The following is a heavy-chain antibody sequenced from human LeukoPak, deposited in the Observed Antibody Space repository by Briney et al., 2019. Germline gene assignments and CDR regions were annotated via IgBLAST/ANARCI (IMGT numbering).Heavy chain of an antibody. Sequence: GGSLRLSCAASGFTFSSYEMNWVRQAPGKGLEWISYISSSGSTIYYADSVKGRFTISRDNAKNSLYLQMNSLRAEDTAVYYCARDSPSDTAMVNYDSSGYYPAYFDYWGQGTLVTVSS. J-gene: IGHJ4*02. D-gene: IGHD3-22*01. CDR2: ISSSGSTI. CDR1: GFTFSSYE. V-gene: IGHV3-48*03. CDR3: ARDSPSDTAMVNYDSSGYYPAYFDY.